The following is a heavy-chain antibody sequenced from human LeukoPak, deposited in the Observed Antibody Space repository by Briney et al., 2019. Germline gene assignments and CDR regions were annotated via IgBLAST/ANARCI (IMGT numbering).Heavy chain of an antibody. J-gene: IGHJ4*02. D-gene: IGHD1-26*01. CDR3: ERDSGDFDY. CDR2: INSNSGGT. Sequence: ASVKVSCKASGYTFTGYYMHWVRQAPGQGLEWMGWINSNSGGTNYAQKFQGRVTMTRDTSISTAYMELSRLRSDDTAVYYCERDSGDFDYWGQGTLVTVSS. V-gene: IGHV1-2*02. CDR1: GYTFTGYY.